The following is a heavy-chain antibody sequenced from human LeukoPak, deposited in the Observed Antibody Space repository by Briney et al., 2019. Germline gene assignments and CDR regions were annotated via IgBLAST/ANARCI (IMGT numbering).Heavy chain of an antibody. CDR3: ARERGYCSSSSCYTSDAFDI. V-gene: IGHV1-2*02. CDR2: INPNSGGT. J-gene: IGHJ3*02. Sequence: ASVKVPCKTSGYTFTGYYMHWVRQAPGHGLEWMGWINPNSGGTKYAQRFQGRVTMTRDTSISTAYMELSRLRSDDTAVYYCARERGYCSSSSCYTSDAFDIWGQGTMVTVSS. D-gene: IGHD2-2*02. CDR1: GYTFTGYY.